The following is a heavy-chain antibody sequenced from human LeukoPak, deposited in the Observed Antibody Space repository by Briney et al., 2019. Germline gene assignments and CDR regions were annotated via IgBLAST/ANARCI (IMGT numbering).Heavy chain of an antibody. CDR2: ISTTGGYT. J-gene: IGHJ4*02. CDR3: AKAAVPGTSRVATGY. V-gene: IGHV3-23*01. Sequence: GGSLRLSCAASGFTFSSYAMSWVRQAPGKGLEWVSTISTTGGYTYYADSVKGRFTISRDNSKNTLYVQMNSLRVEDTALYYCAKAAVPGTSRVATGYWGQGTLVTVSS. CDR1: GFTFSSYA. D-gene: IGHD6-19*01.